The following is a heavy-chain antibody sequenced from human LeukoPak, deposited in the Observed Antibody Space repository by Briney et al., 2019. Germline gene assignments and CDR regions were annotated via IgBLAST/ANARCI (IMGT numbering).Heavy chain of an antibody. D-gene: IGHD4-17*01. CDR1: GYSIRSGDY. CDR2: IYHSGST. J-gene: IGHJ4*02. CDR3: ARNRSVTTTPGVDH. Sequence: SETLSLTCAVSGYSIRSGDYWGWIRQSPGKGLEWIGSIYHSGSTHYNPSLKSRVTISVDTSKNQFSLMLSSVTAADTAVYYCARNRSVTTTPGVDHWGQGTLVTVSS. V-gene: IGHV4-38-2*01.